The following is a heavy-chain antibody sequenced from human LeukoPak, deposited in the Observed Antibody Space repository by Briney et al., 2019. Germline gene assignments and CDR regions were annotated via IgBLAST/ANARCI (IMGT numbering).Heavy chain of an antibody. CDR2: IKSKTDGGTT. CDR1: GFTFSSYA. D-gene: IGHD3-9*01. V-gene: IGHV3-15*01. CDR3: STERTAYDILTGYYRQGYFDY. J-gene: IGHJ4*02. Sequence: PGGSLRLSCAASGFTFSSYAMSRVRQAPGRGLEWVGRIKSKTDGGTTDYAAPVKGRFTISRDDSKNTLYLQMNSLKTEDTAVYYCSTERTAYDILTGYYRQGYFDYWGQGTLVTVSS.